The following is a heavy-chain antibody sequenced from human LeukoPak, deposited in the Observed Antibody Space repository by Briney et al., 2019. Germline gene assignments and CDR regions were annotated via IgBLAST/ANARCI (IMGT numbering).Heavy chain of an antibody. V-gene: IGHV3-23*01. CDR2: ISGSGGST. CDR1: GFTFSSYA. CDR3: AKELSSGYYGYYFDY. J-gene: IGHJ4*02. D-gene: IGHD6-19*01. Sequence: QPGGSLRLSCAASGFTFSSYAMSWVRQAPGKGLEWVSTISGSGGSTNYADSVKGRFTISRDNSKNTLYLQMNSLRAEDTAVYYCAKELSSGYYGYYFDYRGQGTLVTVSS.